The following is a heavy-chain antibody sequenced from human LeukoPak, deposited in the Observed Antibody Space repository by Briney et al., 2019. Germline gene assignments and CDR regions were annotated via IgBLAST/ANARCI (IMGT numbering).Heavy chain of an antibody. J-gene: IGHJ3*02. V-gene: IGHV3-53*01. D-gene: IGHD3-9*01. Sequence: GGSLRLSCAASGFTVSSNYMSWVRQAPGKGLEWVSVIYSGGSTYYADSVKGRFTISRDNSKNTLYLQMNSLRAEDTAVYYCARGLRYFDWLFPPDAFDIWGQGTMVTVSS. CDR2: IYSGGST. CDR1: GFTVSSNY. CDR3: ARGLRYFDWLFPPDAFDI.